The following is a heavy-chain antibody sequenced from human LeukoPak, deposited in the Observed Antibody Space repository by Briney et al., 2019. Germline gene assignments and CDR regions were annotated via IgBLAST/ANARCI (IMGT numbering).Heavy chain of an antibody. Sequence: PSETLSLTCTVSGGSISSYYWSWIRQPPGKGLEWIGYIYYSGSTNYNPSLKSRVTISVDTSKNQCSLKLSSVTAADTAVYYCARAKYSNPEVFDYWGQGTLVTVSS. J-gene: IGHJ4*02. D-gene: IGHD4-11*01. CDR2: IYYSGST. CDR1: GGSISSYY. V-gene: IGHV4-59*01. CDR3: ARAKYSNPEVFDY.